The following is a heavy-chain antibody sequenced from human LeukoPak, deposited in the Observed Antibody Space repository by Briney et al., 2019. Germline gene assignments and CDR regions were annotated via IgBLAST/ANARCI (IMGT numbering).Heavy chain of an antibody. CDR3: ARHARYGSGSYPIGSTDY. J-gene: IGHJ4*02. D-gene: IGHD3-10*01. CDR1: GYSFTSYW. CDR2: IYPGDSDT. Sequence: RGESLKISCKGSGYSFTSYWIGWVRQMPGKGLEWMGIIYPGDSDTRYSPSFQGQVTISADKSISTAYLQWSSLKASDTAMYYCARHARYGSGSYPIGSTDYWGQGTLVTVSS. V-gene: IGHV5-51*01.